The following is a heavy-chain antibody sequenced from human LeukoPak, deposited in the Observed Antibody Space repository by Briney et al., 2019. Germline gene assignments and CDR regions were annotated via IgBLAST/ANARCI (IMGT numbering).Heavy chain of an antibody. CDR3: ARGGWLPDY. CDR2: IKQDGSEK. J-gene: IGHJ4*02. V-gene: IGHV3-7*01. D-gene: IGHD3-22*01. CDR1: GFTFSRYW. Sequence: GGSLRLSCAASGFTFSRYWMSWVRQAPGKGLEWVANIKQDGSEKYYADSVKGRFTISRDNAKNSLYLQMNSLRAGDTAVYYCARGGWLPDYWGQGTLVTVSS.